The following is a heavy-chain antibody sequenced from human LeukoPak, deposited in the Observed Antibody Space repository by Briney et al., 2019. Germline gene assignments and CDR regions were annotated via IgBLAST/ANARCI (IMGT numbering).Heavy chain of an antibody. V-gene: IGHV3-66*01. Sequence: GGSLRLSCAASGFTVSSNYMSWVRQAPGKGLEWVSVIYSGGSTYYAGSVKGRFTISRDNSKNTLYLQMNSLRAEDTAVYYCARDRSGYFQNWGQGTLVTVSS. CDR3: ARDRSGYFQN. D-gene: IGHD3-3*01. CDR1: GFTVSSNY. J-gene: IGHJ1*01. CDR2: IYSGGST.